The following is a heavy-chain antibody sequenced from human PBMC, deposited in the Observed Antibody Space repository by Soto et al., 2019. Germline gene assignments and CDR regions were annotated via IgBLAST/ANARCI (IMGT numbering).Heavy chain of an antibody. CDR3: ARDWFGIDY. J-gene: IGHJ4*02. V-gene: IGHV1-18*01. CDR1: GYTFTSYG. D-gene: IGHD3-16*01. CDR2: INPYNGNT. Sequence: QVQLVQSGAEVKKPGASVKVSCKASGYTFTSYGISWVRQAPGQGLEWMGWINPYNGNTNYGQKLQGRVTMTTDTSTHTAYMELRSLRSEDTAVYSCARDWFGIDYWGQGTLVTVSS.